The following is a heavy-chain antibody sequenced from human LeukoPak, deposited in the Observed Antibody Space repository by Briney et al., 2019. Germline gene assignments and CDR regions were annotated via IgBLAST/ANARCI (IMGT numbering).Heavy chain of an antibody. J-gene: IGHJ6*02. CDR1: GFTFSSYA. D-gene: IGHD3-9*01. CDR3: ANLMSGTDWSQAYYGMDV. Sequence: GGSLRLSCAASGFTFSSYAMSWVRQAPGKGLEWVSAISGSGGSTYYADSVKGRFTISRDNSKNTLYLQMNSLRAEDTAVCYCANLMSGTDWSQAYYGMDVWGQGTTVTVSS. V-gene: IGHV3-23*01. CDR2: ISGSGGST.